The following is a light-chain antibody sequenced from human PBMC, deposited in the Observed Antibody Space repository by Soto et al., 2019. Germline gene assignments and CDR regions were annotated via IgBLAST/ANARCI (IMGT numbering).Light chain of an antibody. Sequence: DIQMTQSPSSLSASVGDRVTITCRASQSISSYLNWYQQKPGKAPKLLIYAASSLQSGVPSRFSCSGSATDFTLTISSLQPEGFATYYCQQSYRTPCTFGQGTKVEIK. CDR2: AAS. CDR3: QQSYRTPCT. J-gene: IGKJ1*01. V-gene: IGKV1-39*01. CDR1: QSISSY.